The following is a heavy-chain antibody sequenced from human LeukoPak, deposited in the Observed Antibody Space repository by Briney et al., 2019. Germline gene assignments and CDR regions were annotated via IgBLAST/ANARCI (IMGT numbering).Heavy chain of an antibody. J-gene: IGHJ4*02. Sequence: SETLSLTCTVSGGSISSSSYYWGWIRQPPGKGLEWIGSIYCSGSTYYNPSLKSRVTISVDTSKNQFSLKLSSVTAADTAVYYCARHYDSSGYYTLTTFDYWGQGTLVTVSS. CDR1: GGSISSSSYY. D-gene: IGHD3-22*01. CDR2: IYCSGST. CDR3: ARHYDSSGYYTLTTFDY. V-gene: IGHV4-39*01.